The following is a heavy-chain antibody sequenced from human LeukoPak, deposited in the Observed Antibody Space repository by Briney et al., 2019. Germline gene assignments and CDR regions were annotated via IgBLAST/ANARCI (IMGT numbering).Heavy chain of an antibody. V-gene: IGHV3-23*01. D-gene: IGHD3-9*01. CDR1: GFTVCNYD. CDR2: IGSSVNTT. Sequence: GGSLRRSGAASGFTVCNYDLSWVRQAPGKGLEWVSSIGSSVNTTHYADSVKGRFTISRDNSKNTLYLQMNSLSAEDTAIYYCARDQAFDWFYYYYGMDVWGLGTTVIVSS. CDR3: ARDQAFDWFYYYYGMDV. J-gene: IGHJ6*02.